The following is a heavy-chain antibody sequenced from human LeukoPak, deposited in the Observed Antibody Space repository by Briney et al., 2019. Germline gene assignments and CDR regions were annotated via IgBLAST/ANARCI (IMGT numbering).Heavy chain of an antibody. D-gene: IGHD4-17*01. Sequence: AGGSLRLSCAASGFTFSSYAMHWVRQAPGKGLEYVSAISSNGGSTYYANSVKGRFTISRDNSKNTLYFQMGSLRAEDMAVYYCARVVGDYGAFDIWGQGTMVTVSS. CDR1: GFTFSSYA. CDR3: ARVVGDYGAFDI. V-gene: IGHV3-64*01. CDR2: ISSNGGST. J-gene: IGHJ3*02.